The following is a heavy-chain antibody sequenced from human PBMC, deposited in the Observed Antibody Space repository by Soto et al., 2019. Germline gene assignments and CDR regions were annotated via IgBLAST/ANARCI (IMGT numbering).Heavy chain of an antibody. J-gene: IGHJ6*02. CDR2: IWYDGSNK. V-gene: IGHV3-33*01. CDR1: GFTFSSYG. D-gene: IGHD1-26*01. Sequence: QVQLVESGGGVVQPGRSLRLSCAASGFTFSSYGMHWVRQAPGKGLEWVAVIWYDGSNKYYADSVKGRFSISRDNSKNTLYLQINSLTAENTAVYYCASDKGFGSYYSGTYNYYGMDVWGQGTTVTVSS. CDR3: ASDKGFGSYYSGTYNYYGMDV.